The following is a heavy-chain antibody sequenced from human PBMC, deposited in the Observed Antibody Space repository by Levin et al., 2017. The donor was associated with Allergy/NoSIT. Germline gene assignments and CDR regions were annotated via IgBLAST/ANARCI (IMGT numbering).Heavy chain of an antibody. V-gene: IGHV1-2*02. CDR2: INPNSGGT. CDR3: ARGEGLPAATPDGAFDI. D-gene: IGHD2-2*01. Sequence: ASVKVSCRASQYIFTAYCMHWVRQAPGQGLEWMGWINPNSGGTNYAQNFQGRVTMTRDTSISTAYMELSRLTSDDTAIYYCARGEGLPAATPDGAFDIWGQGTMVTVSS. J-gene: IGHJ3*02. CDR1: QYIFTAYC.